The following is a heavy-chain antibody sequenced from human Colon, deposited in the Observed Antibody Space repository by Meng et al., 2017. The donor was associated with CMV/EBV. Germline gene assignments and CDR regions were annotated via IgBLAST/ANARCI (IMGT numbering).Heavy chain of an antibody. CDR2: VYWNGDS. V-gene: IGHV4-30-4*08. Sequence: LRLSCSVSGGPIDNGNFYWSWIRQSPGKGLEWIGYVYWNGDSYYNPSLKGRVTISVDTSKKRFSLKVNSVTAADTAVYYCAREEGVHSYGMDVWGQGTTVTVSS. D-gene: IGHD3-10*01. CDR1: GGPIDNGNFY. CDR3: AREEGVHSYGMDV. J-gene: IGHJ6*02.